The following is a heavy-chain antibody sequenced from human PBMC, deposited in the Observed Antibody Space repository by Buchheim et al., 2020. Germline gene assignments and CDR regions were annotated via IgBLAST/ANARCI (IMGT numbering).Heavy chain of an antibody. CDR3: ARAIDYASYSNWYDI. J-gene: IGHJ4*02. CDR1: GFTLSNNW. Sequence: EVKLVESGGGLVQPGGSLRLSCAASGFTLSNNWMNCVRQAPGKGLMWVARINSNGISRTYADSVKARVTISRDNAKNQTFLQMNSLGAEDTAVNYCARAIDYASYSNWYDIWGQGTL. CDR2: INSNGISR. D-gene: IGHD3-9*01. V-gene: IGHV3-74*01.